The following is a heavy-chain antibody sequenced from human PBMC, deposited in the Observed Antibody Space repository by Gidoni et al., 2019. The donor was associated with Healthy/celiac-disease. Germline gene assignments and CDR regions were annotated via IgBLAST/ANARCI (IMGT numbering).Heavy chain of an antibody. CDR3: ARGDYDILTGQLYYFDY. D-gene: IGHD3-9*01. CDR2: SYYSGST. V-gene: IGHV4-59*08. Sequence: QVQLQESGPGLVKPSETLSLTCTVSGGSISSYYWSWIRQHPGKGREWIGYSYYSGSTNYTPSLKSRVTISVDTSKNQCSLKLSSVTAADTAVYYCARGDYDILTGQLYYFDYWGQGTLVTVSS. CDR1: GGSISSYY. J-gene: IGHJ4*02.